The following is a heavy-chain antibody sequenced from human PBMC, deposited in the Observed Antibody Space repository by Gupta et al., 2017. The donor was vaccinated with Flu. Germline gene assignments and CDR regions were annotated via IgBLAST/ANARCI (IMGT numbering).Heavy chain of an antibody. D-gene: IGHD3-9*01. CDR1: GYTFTSSG. Sequence: QFQLVQSGAEVKKPGASVKVSCKASGYTFTSSGISWVRQAPGQGLEWMGWISAYNGNTNYAQKLQGRVTMTTDTSTSTADRELRSLRADDTAVYYCARDLDFLNYDILTGYFDYWGQGTLVTVSS. CDR2: ISAYNGNT. V-gene: IGHV1-18*01. J-gene: IGHJ4*02. CDR3: ARDLDFLNYDILTGYFDY.